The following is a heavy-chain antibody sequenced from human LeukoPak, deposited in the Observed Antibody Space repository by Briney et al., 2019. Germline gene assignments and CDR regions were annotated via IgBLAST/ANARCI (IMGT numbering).Heavy chain of an antibody. Sequence: GGSLRLSCAASGYAFSHYSVNWVRQAPGKGLEWVSSISSTSDYIYYADSVEGRFTISRDNTKSSLYLQMNSLRAEDTAVYYCVSGNDPDSTWENYRLDAFDVWGQGTTVIVSS. CDR3: VSGNDPDSTWENYRLDAFDV. D-gene: IGHD3-16*02. CDR2: ISSTSDYI. J-gene: IGHJ3*01. V-gene: IGHV3-21*01. CDR1: GYAFSHYS.